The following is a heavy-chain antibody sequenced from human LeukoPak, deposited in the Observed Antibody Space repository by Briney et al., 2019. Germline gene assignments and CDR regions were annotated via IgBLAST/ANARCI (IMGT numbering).Heavy chain of an antibody. CDR3: ARDSDFDSSGYYPYYYYYKMDV. V-gene: IGHV3-21*01. CDR2: ISSSSSYI. Sequence: GGSLRLSCAASGFNFKAYVMTWVRQAPGKGLEWVSSISSSSSYIYYADSVKGRFTISRDNAKNSLFLQMNSLRAEDTAVYYCARDSDFDSSGYYPYYYYYKMDVWGQGTTVTVSS. D-gene: IGHD3-22*01. CDR1: GFNFKAYV. J-gene: IGHJ6*02.